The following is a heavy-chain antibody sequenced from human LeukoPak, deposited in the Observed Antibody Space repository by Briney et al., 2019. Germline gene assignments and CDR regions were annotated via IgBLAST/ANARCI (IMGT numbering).Heavy chain of an antibody. D-gene: IGHD2-15*01. V-gene: IGHV1-69*05. CDR3: ARDRGIVVPQGAFDI. J-gene: IGHJ3*02. CDR1: GGTLSSYA. CDR2: IIPIFGTA. Sequence: ASVKVSCKASGGTLSSYAISWVRQAPGQGLEWMGRIIPIFGTANYAQKFQGRATITTDESTSTAYMELSSLRSEDTAVYYCARDRGIVVPQGAFDIWGQGTMVTVSS.